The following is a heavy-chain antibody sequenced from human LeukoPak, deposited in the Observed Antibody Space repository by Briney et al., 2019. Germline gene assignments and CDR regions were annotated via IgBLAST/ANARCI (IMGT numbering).Heavy chain of an antibody. Sequence: GASVKVSCKASGYTFTSYGISWVRQAPGQGLEWMGWISAYNGNTNYAQKLQGRVTMTTDTSTSTAYMELRSLRSDDTAVYYCASVSGVWGSYRYNWFDPWGQGTLVTVSS. CDR2: ISAYNGNT. V-gene: IGHV1-18*01. D-gene: IGHD3-16*02. CDR3: ASVSGVWGSYRYNWFDP. CDR1: GYTFTSYG. J-gene: IGHJ5*02.